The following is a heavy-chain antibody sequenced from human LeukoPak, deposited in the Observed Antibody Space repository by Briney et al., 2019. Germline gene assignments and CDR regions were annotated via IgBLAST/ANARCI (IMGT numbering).Heavy chain of an antibody. CDR1: GGSVSSDY. J-gene: IGHJ4*02. V-gene: IGHV4-34*01. D-gene: IGHD2-2*01. CDR2: INHSGNT. CDR3: ARDNLYSYCSSTSCQYYFDY. Sequence: SETLSLTCAVSGGSVSSDYWSWIRQPRGKGLEWIGVINHSGNTNYNPSLKSRVTISIDTSKNQFSLKLSSVTAADTAVYYCARDNLYSYCSSTSCQYYFDYWGQGTLVTVSS.